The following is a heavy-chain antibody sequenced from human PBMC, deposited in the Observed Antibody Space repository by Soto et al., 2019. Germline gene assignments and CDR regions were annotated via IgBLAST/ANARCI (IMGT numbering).Heavy chain of an antibody. Sequence: EVQLVESGGGLVQPGGSLRLSCAASGFTFSTYWMHWVRQAPGKGLVWVSRINIDGSTISYADSVKGRFTISRDNAKNTLDLQMNSLRAEDTAVYYCARVRNGDWYFDSWAQGTLVTVSS. CDR1: GFTFSTYW. V-gene: IGHV3-74*01. J-gene: IGHJ4*02. CDR2: INIDGSTI. D-gene: IGHD4-17*01. CDR3: ARVRNGDWYFDS.